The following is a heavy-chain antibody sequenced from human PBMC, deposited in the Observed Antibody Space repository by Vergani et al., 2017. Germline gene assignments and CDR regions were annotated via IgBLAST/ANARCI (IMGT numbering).Heavy chain of an antibody. D-gene: IGHD3-22*01. Sequence: EVQLVESGGGLVQPGGSLRLSCAASGFTFSSYWLSWVRQAPGKGLEWVANIKQDGSEKYYVDSVKGRFTISRDNAKNSLYLQMNSLRAEDTAVYYCARAVYDXSGYYFRPPTPTDAFDIWGQGTMVTVSS. V-gene: IGHV3-7*01. CDR1: GFTFSSYW. CDR3: ARAVYDXSGYYFRPPTPTDAFDI. J-gene: IGHJ3*02. CDR2: IKQDGSEK.